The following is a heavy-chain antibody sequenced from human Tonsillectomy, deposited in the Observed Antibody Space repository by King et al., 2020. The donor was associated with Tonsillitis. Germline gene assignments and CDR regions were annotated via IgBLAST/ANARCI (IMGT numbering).Heavy chain of an antibody. D-gene: IGHD6-13*01. Sequence: QLQESGPGLLKPSETLSLICTVSGDSISRYYWSWIRQPPGKGLEWIGYISYSGSNNYNPSLKCRVTISVDTSKNQFSLRLTSVTAADTAVYYCGRVFRAWYAMDVWGDGTTVTVSS. V-gene: IGHV4-59*08. CDR1: GDSISRYY. CDR2: ISYSGSN. J-gene: IGHJ6*04. CDR3: GRVFRAWYAMDV.